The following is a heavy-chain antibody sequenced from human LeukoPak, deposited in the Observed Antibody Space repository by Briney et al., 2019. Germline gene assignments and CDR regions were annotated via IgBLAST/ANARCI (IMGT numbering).Heavy chain of an antibody. V-gene: IGHV3-11*04. CDR2: ISSSSTI. CDR1: GFTFSDYY. J-gene: IGHJ4*02. Sequence: GGSLRLSCAASGFTFSDYYMSWIRQAPGKGLEWVSYISSSSTIYYADSVKGRFTISRDNAKNSLYLQMNSLRAEDTAVYYCARGLRYSSGWYVDYWGQGTLVTVSS. CDR3: ARGLRYSSGWYVDY. D-gene: IGHD6-19*01.